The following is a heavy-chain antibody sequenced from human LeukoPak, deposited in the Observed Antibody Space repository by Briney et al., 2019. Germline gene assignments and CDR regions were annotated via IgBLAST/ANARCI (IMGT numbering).Heavy chain of an antibody. D-gene: IGHD2-15*01. V-gene: IGHV4-59*01. CDR2: VSNIGST. CDR3: ARGPPCSGGSCYPYYYFYMDV. CDR1: GASIRSYF. J-gene: IGHJ6*03. Sequence: SETLSLTCTVSGASIRSYFWTWIRQSPGKGLEWIGYVSNIGSTSYNPSLKSRVTISVDTSKNQFSLKLSSVTAADTAVYYCARGPPCSGGSCYPYYYFYMDVWGKGTTVTVSS.